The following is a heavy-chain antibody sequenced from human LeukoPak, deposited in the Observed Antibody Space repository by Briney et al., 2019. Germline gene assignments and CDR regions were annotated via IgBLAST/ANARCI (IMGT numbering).Heavy chain of an antibody. J-gene: IGHJ3*02. CDR2: INDDGSDA. CDR1: GFTFSSYW. CDR3: ASPRIGHSGWYGRGAFDI. Sequence: AGGSLRLSCAASGFTFSSYWMTWVRQAPGKGLEWVANINDDGSDANYVDSVKGRFTISRDNAKNSLYLQMNSLRAEDTALYYCASPRIGHSGWYGRGAFDIWGQGTMVTVSS. D-gene: IGHD6-19*01. V-gene: IGHV3-7*01.